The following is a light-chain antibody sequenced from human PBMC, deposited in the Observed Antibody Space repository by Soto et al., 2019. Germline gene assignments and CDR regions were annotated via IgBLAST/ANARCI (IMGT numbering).Light chain of an antibody. V-gene: IGKV3-15*01. Sequence: ETLMTQSPATLSVSPGERATLSCRASQSVNNNLAWYQHKLGQAPRVLIYGASTRATGIPARFNGSGSGTEFILTIASLQSEDSAVYSCQEYNTWPWTFGQGTKVEFK. J-gene: IGKJ1*01. CDR1: QSVNNN. CDR3: QEYNTWPWT. CDR2: GAS.